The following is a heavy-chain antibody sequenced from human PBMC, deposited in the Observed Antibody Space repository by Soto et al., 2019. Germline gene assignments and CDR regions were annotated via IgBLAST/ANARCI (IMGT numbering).Heavy chain of an antibody. J-gene: IGHJ5*02. Sequence: SETLSLTCAVSGGSISSSNWWSWVRQPPGKGLEWIGEIYHSGSTNYNPSLKSRVTISVDKSKNQFSLKLSSVTAADTAVYYCARLYGASGYYFSWFDPWGQGTLVTVSS. CDR3: ARLYGASGYYFSWFDP. V-gene: IGHV4-4*02. CDR2: IYHSGST. D-gene: IGHD3-22*01. CDR1: GGSISSSNW.